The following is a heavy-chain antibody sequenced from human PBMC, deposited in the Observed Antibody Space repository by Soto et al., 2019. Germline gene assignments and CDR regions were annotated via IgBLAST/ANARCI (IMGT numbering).Heavy chain of an antibody. D-gene: IGHD3-10*01. CDR1: GFTISSYY. Sequence: EVQLVESGGGLVQPGGSLRLSCAASGFTISSYYMSWVRQAPGKGLEWVSVIYSGGSDTTYYAGSVKGRFIISRDISKNTVYLQMNSLRAEDTAVYYCARDGSSRPTEYWGQGTLVTVSS. V-gene: IGHV3-66*01. CDR2: IYSGGSDTT. CDR3: ARDGSSRPTEY. J-gene: IGHJ4*02.